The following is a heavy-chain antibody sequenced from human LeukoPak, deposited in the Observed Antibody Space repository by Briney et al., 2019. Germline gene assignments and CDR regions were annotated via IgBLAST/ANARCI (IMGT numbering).Heavy chain of an antibody. CDR2: IIPIFGTA. V-gene: IGHV1-69*01. CDR1: GGTFSSYA. CDR3: ASRWFGDHQPHGAFDI. J-gene: IGHJ3*02. D-gene: IGHD3-10*01. Sequence: SVKVSCKASGGTFSSYAISWVRQAPGQGLEWMGGIIPIFGTANYAQKFQGRVTITADESTSTAYMELSSLRSEDTAVYYCASRWFGDHQPHGAFDIWGQGTMVTVSS.